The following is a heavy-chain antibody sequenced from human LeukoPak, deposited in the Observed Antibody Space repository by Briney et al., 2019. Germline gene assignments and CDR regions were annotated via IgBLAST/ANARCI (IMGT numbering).Heavy chain of an antibody. J-gene: IGHJ4*02. Sequence: GGSLRLSCAAPGFTFDDYAMHWVRQTPGKGREWVSGINWKSGSIGYADSVKGRFTISRDNAKNSLYLQMNSLRPEDTAFYYCAKDKGSGWSGIDYWGQGTLVTVSS. CDR2: INWKSGSI. CDR1: GFTFDDYA. V-gene: IGHV3-9*01. CDR3: AKDKGSGWSGIDY. D-gene: IGHD6-19*01.